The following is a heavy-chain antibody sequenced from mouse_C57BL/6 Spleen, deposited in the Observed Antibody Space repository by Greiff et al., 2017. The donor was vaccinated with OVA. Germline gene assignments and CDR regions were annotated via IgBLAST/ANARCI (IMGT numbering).Heavy chain of an antibody. CDR3: ARGGAPSFFDY. J-gene: IGHJ2*01. V-gene: IGHV5-9*01. D-gene: IGHD1-2*01. CDR2: ISGGGGNT. Sequence: EVHLVESGGGLVKPGGSLKLSCAASGFTFSSYTMSWVRQTPEKRLEWVATISGGGGNTYYPDSVKGRFTISRDNAKNTLYLQMSSLRSEDTALYYCARGGAPSFFDYWGQGTTLTVSS. CDR1: GFTFSSYT.